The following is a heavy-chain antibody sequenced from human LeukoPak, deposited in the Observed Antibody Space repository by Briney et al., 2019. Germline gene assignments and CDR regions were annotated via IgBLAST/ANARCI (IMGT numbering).Heavy chain of an antibody. CDR1: GFTFSSYW. D-gene: IGHD6-13*01. CDR2: IKQDGSEK. J-gene: IGHJ4*02. V-gene: IGHV3-7*01. CDR3: ARDSFSSSRNDY. Sequence: GGSLRLSCAASGFTFSSYWMSWVRQASGKGLEWVANIKQDGSEKYYVDSVKGRFTISRDNAKNSLYLQMNSLRTEDTAVYFCARDSFSSSRNDYWGRGTLVTVAS.